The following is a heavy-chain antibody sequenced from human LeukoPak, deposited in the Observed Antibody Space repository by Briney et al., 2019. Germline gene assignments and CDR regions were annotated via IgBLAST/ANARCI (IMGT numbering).Heavy chain of an antibody. J-gene: IGHJ3*02. CDR1: GFTFDDYA. CDR2: ISWNSGSI. D-gene: IGHD3-10*01. V-gene: IGHV3-9*03. CDR3: AKDSGSGSYGHXXFDI. Sequence: PGGSLRLSCAASGFTFDDYAMHWVRQAPGKGLEWVAGISWNSGSIGYADSVKGRFTISRDNAKNSLYLQMNSLRAEDMALYYCAKDSGSGSYGHXXFDIWGQGXXVTVSS.